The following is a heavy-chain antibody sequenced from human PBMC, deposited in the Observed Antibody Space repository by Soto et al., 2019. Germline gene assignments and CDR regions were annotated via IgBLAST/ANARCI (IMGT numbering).Heavy chain of an antibody. D-gene: IGHD5-18*01. J-gene: IGHJ1*01. CDR1: GGSFSLYY. CDR2: INHSGST. Sequence: QVLLQEPGPGQVRPSETLSLTCAVYGGSFSLYYWSWIRQPPGKGLEWIGEINHSGSTNYNPSLKSRVSISVDTSKNQFSLRLRSVTAADTALYYCAPGYSYAYIGDWGQGTLVTVSS. V-gene: IGHV4-34*10. CDR3: APGYSYAYIGD.